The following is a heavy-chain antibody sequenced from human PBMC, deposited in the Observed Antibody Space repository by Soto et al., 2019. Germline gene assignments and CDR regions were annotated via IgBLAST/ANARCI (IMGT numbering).Heavy chain of an antibody. CDR1: GFTFSSYE. D-gene: IGHD2-8*01. Sequence: GSLRLCCAASGFTFSSYEMNWVRQATGKGLEWVADISSSGSTIYYADSVKGRFTTSRDNAKNSLSLQMNSLRAEDTAVYYCAMVYAYCFDYWGQGTRDTGSS. J-gene: IGHJ4*02. CDR2: ISSSGSTI. CDR3: AMVYAYCFDY. V-gene: IGHV3-48*03.